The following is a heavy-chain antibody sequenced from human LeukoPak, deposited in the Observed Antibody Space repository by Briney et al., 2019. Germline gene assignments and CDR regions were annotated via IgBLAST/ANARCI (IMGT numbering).Heavy chain of an antibody. J-gene: IGHJ4*02. D-gene: IGHD5-24*01. CDR2: IKEDGSEQ. CDR3: GTGWAVDF. Sequence: PGGSLRLSCAASGFTFSNYWMRWVRQAPGKGLEWVANIKEDGSEQHYEDSVKGRFTISRDNAENSLYLQMNSLRAEDTAVYYCGTGWAVDFWGQGTLVTVSS. V-gene: IGHV3-7*01. CDR1: GFTFSNYW.